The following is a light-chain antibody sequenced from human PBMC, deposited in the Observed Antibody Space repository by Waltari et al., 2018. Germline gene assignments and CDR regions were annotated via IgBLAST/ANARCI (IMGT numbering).Light chain of an antibody. CDR2: DAS. CDR3: QQRF. Sequence: VLTPSPATLSLSTAARATLSCSASQSLNRYLASYQQKPGQAPGLLIYDASTRATGVPTRFSGSGSGTDFTLTITSLEPEDSAVYYCQQRFFGGGTKVEIK. CDR1: QSLNRY. J-gene: IGKJ4*01. V-gene: IGKV3-11*01.